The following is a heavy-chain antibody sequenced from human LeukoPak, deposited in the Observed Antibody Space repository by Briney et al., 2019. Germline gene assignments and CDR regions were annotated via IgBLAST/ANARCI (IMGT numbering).Heavy chain of an antibody. V-gene: IGHV3-66*01. CDR3: ARDHGSYYDSSGPFPFDY. Sequence: GGSLRLSCAASGFSVSSNYMSWVRQAPGKGLEWVSVIYSGGSTYYADSVKGRFTISRDNSKNTLYLQMNSLRAEDTAVYYCARDHGSYYDSSGPFPFDYWGQGTLVTVSS. J-gene: IGHJ4*02. CDR2: IYSGGST. CDR1: GFSVSSNY. D-gene: IGHD3-22*01.